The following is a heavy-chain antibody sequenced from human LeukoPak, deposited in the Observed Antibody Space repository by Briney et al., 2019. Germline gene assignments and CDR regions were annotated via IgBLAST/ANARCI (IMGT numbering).Heavy chain of an antibody. Sequence: ASVTVSCTASGGTFSSYAISWVRQAPGQGLEWMGRIIPILGIANYAQKFQGRVTITADKSTSTAYMELSSLRSEDTAVYYCARDGRTAVAGRTYYYYYGMDVWGQGTTVTVSS. D-gene: IGHD6-19*01. CDR3: ARDGRTAVAGRTYYYYYGMDV. J-gene: IGHJ6*02. CDR2: IIPILGIA. CDR1: GGTFSSYA. V-gene: IGHV1-69*04.